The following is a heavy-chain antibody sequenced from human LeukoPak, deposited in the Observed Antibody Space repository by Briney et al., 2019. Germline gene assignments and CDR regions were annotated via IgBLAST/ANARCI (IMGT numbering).Heavy chain of an antibody. CDR3: AREDGYNSPYYFDY. CDR2: IFYSGST. J-gene: IGHJ4*02. V-gene: IGHV4-59*01. Sequence: PSETLSLTCAVYGGSFSGYYWSWIRQPPGKGLEWIGFIFYSGSTNYNPSVKSRVTISVDTSKNQFSLKLRFVTAADTAVYYCAREDGYNSPYYFDYWGQGTLVTVSS. CDR1: GGSFSGYY. D-gene: IGHD5-24*01.